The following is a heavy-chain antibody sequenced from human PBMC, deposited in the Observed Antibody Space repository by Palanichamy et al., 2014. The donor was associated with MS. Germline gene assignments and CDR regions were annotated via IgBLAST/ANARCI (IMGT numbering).Heavy chain of an antibody. J-gene: IGHJ6*02. V-gene: IGHV3-30*18. CDR2: YQMMEIL. CDR1: DSPSVVMA. Sequence: SGGGRGSRPREIPRDSPVQPLDSPSVVMACTGSGQAPGKGLEWWPLYQMMEILKTNVDSVKGRFTISRDISKNTLFLQMNSLRAEDTAVYYCAKDPRPQEDDFWRGNIYYYHGMDVWGQGTTVTVSS. D-gene: IGHD3-3*01. CDR3: AKDPRPQEDDFWRGNIYYYHGMDV.